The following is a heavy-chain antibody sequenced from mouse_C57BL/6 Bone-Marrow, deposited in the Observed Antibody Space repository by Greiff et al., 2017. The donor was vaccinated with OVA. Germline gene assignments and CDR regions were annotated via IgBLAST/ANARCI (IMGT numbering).Heavy chain of an antibody. CDR1: GYTFTDYE. J-gene: IGHJ4*01. CDR2: IDPETGGT. D-gene: IGHD2-1*01. Sequence: VQLQQSGAELVRPGASVTLSCKASGYTFTDYEMHWVKQTPVHGLEWIGAIDPETGGTAYNQKFKGKAILTADKSSSTAYMELRSLTSEDSAVYYCTIYGNLYAMDYWGKGTSVTVSS. CDR3: TIYGNLYAMDY. V-gene: IGHV1-15*01.